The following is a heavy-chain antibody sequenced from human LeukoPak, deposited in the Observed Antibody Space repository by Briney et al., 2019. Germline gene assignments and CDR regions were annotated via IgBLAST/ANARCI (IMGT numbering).Heavy chain of an antibody. CDR3: AKSAGTVTTALDY. CDR2: ISGSGDKT. CDR1: GFTFSSYA. Sequence: GGSLRLSCAASGFTFSSYAMSWVRQAPGKGLEWVSLISGSGDKTYYADSVKGRFTISRDNSKNTLYLQMNSLRAEDTAVYYCAKSAGTVTTALDYWGQGTLVTVSS. V-gene: IGHV3-23*01. D-gene: IGHD4-17*01. J-gene: IGHJ4*02.